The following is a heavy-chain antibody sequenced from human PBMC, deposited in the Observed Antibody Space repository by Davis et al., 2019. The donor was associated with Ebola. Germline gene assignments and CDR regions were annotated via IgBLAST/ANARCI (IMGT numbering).Heavy chain of an antibody. CDR2: ISYDGSNK. J-gene: IGHJ6*02. CDR3: ARGRGSWYVYYYGMDV. V-gene: IGHV3-30*04. Sequence: GGSLRLSCAASGFTFSSYAMHWVRQAPGKGLEWVAVISYDGSNKYYADSVKGRFTISRDNSKNTLYLQMNSLRAEDTAVYYCARGRGSWYVYYYGMDVWGQGTTVTVSS. D-gene: IGHD6-13*01. CDR1: GFTFSSYA.